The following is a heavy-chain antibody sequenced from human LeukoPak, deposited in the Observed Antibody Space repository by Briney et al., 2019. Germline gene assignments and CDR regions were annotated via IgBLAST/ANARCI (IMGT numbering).Heavy chain of an antibody. J-gene: IGHJ4*02. Sequence: GGSLRLSCAASGFTFSSYAMSWVRQAPGKGLVWVSRINSDGSSTSYADSVKGRFTISRDNAKNTLYLQMNSLRAEDTAVYYCASVYYYDSSGYYYVPNDYWGQGTLVTVSS. V-gene: IGHV3-74*01. CDR2: INSDGSST. D-gene: IGHD3-22*01. CDR1: GFTFSSYA. CDR3: ASVYYYDSSGYYYVPNDY.